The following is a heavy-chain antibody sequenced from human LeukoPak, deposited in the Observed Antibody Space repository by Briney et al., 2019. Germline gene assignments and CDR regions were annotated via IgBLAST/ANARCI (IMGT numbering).Heavy chain of an antibody. J-gene: IGHJ4*02. CDR2: ISSTRSSI. V-gene: IGHV3-21*01. CDR3: ARDLDSSSWAF. Sequence: GGSLRLSCAASGFTFSRYSMNWVRQAPGGGLEWVSTISSTRSSIYYADSVKGRFTISRDNAKNSVYLQMNSLRAEDTAVYYCARDLDSSSWAFGGQGTLVTVSS. D-gene: IGHD6-13*01. CDR1: GFTFSRYS.